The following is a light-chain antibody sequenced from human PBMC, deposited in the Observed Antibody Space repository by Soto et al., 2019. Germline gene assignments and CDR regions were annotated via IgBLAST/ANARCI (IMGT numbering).Light chain of an antibody. Sequence: DIQMTQSPTSLSASVGDRVTITCRASQGIRNFVAWYQQKPGKAPTLLIYAASTLQSGVPSRFSGSGSETDFTLTINSLQPEDVATYSCQKYSSVPVFGPGTKVEIK. CDR1: QGIRNF. J-gene: IGKJ3*01. CDR3: QKYSSVPV. V-gene: IGKV1-27*01. CDR2: AAS.